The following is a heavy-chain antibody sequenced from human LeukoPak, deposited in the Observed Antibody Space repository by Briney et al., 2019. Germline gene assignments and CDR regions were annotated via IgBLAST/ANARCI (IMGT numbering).Heavy chain of an antibody. V-gene: IGHV3-23*01. CDR2: ISTSGGSS. CDR3: AIMHPYYDGSGYWVQ. CDR1: GFTFSSYA. J-gene: IGHJ4*02. Sequence: GGSLRLSCAASGFTFSSYAMSWVRQAPGKGQEWVSGISTSGGSSSYADSVKGRSTISRDNPRNTLYMQMNSLRAEDTALYYCAIMHPYYDGSGYWVQWGQGTLVTVSS. D-gene: IGHD3-22*01.